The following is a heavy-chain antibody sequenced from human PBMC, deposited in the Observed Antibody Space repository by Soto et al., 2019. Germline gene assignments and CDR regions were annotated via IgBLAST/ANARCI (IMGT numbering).Heavy chain of an antibody. Sequence: LSLTCIVSGESISSTSYYWSWIRQPPGKGLEWIGSIYYSGRTYYNPSFKSRVTISIDTSKNQFSLKLSSVTATDTAVYYCARQRTTVVTKAYFDHWGQGALVTVSS. CDR1: GESISSTSYY. CDR3: ARQRTTVVTKAYFDH. D-gene: IGHD2-21*02. V-gene: IGHV4-39*01. CDR2: IYYSGRT. J-gene: IGHJ4*02.